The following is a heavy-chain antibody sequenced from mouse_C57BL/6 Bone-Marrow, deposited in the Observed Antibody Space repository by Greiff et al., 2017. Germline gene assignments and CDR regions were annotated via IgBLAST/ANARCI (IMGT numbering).Heavy chain of an antibody. CDR2: ISSGGSYT. J-gene: IGHJ2*01. CDR3: ARQIITTVVLDY. D-gene: IGHD1-1*01. V-gene: IGHV5-6*02. Sequence: DVMLVESGGDLVKPGGSLKLSCAASGFTFSSYGMSWVRQTPDKRLEWVATISSGGSYTYYPDSVKGRFTISRDNAKNTLYLQMSSLKSEDTAMYYCARQIITTVVLDYWGQGTTLTVSS. CDR1: GFTFSSYG.